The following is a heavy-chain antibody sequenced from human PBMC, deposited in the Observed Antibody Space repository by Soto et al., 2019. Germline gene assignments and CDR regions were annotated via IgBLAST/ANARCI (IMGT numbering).Heavy chain of an antibody. Sequence: SLRLSCAASGFTFSSYGMHWVRQAPGKGLEWVAVISYDGSNKYYADSVKGRFTISRDNSKNTLYLQMNSLRAEDTAVYYCAKDPRFDYWGQGTLVTVSS. CDR1: GFTFSSYG. CDR3: AKDPRFDY. V-gene: IGHV3-30*18. CDR2: ISYDGSNK. J-gene: IGHJ4*02.